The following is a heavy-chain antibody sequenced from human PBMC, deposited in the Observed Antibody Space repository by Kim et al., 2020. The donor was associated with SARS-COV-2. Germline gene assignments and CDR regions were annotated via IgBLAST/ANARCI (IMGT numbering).Heavy chain of an antibody. J-gene: IGHJ6*02. CDR1: GFTFSSYG. V-gene: IGHV3-30*18. CDR3: AKDCYVSGTYYIHTYYYGMDV. CDR2: TSFDGSNK. D-gene: IGHD3-10*01. Sequence: GGSLRLSCAASGFTFSSYGIHWVRQAPGKGLEWVAVTSFDGSNKYYADSMKGRFTISRDNSKNMVFLQMNSLRAEDTALYYCAKDCYVSGTYYIHTYYYGMDVWGQGTTVTVSS.